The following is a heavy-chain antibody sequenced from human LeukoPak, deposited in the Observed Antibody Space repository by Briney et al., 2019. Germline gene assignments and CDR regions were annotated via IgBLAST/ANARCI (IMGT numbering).Heavy chain of an antibody. D-gene: IGHD3-22*01. J-gene: IGHJ3*02. CDR2: IYYTGST. CDR1: GGSISSHNYY. Sequence: PSETLSLTCTVSGGSISSHNYYWGWVRQPPGKGLEWIGNIYYTGSTNYNPSLKSRVTISVDTSKNQFSLKLSSVTAADTAVYYCASPTPNYDSSGYPDAFDIWGQGTMVTVSS. CDR3: ASPTPNYDSSGYPDAFDI. V-gene: IGHV4-39*07.